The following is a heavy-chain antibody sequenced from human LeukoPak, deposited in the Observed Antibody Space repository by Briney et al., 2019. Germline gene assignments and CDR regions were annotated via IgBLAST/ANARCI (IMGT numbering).Heavy chain of an antibody. D-gene: IGHD1-26*01. CDR3: AREGATWHDAFDI. V-gene: IGHV3-30*03. CDR2: ISYDGSSE. J-gene: IGHJ3*02. Sequence: QSGRSLRLSCAVSGFTFGNYGMHWVRQAPGKGLEWVALISYDGSSEYYAGSVKGRFTISRDNSKITVYLQMNSLKAEDTAVYYCAREGATWHDAFDIWGQGTMVTVSS. CDR1: GFTFGNYG.